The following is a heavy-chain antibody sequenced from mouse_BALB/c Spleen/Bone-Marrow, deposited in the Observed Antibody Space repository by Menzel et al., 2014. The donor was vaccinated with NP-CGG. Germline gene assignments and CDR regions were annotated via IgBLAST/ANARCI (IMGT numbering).Heavy chain of an antibody. CDR2: IDPANGNT. J-gene: IGHJ3*01. Sequence: VQLQQSGAELVKPGASVKLSCTASGFNIKDTYMHWVKQRPEQGLEWIGRIDPANGNTKYDPKFQGKATITADTSSNTASLQLSSLTSEATAVYYCAGRGNGSYAGFAYWGQGILVTVSP. CDR3: AGRGNGSYAGFAY. D-gene: IGHD2-3*01. CDR1: GFNIKDTY. V-gene: IGHV14-3*02.